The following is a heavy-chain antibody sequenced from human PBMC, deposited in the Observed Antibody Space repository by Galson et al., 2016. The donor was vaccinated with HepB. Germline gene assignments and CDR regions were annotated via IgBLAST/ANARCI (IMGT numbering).Heavy chain of an antibody. Sequence: SLRLSCAASGFTFSSYGMHWVRQAPGKGLEWMAVIWYDGSYKYYADSVKGRFTISRDNSKNTLYLQMNSLRAEDTAVYYWARDYPSLGNWFDPWGQGTLVTVSS. D-gene: IGHD1-26*01. CDR3: ARDYPSLGNWFDP. CDR2: IWYDGSYK. V-gene: IGHV3-33*01. J-gene: IGHJ5*02. CDR1: GFTFSSYG.